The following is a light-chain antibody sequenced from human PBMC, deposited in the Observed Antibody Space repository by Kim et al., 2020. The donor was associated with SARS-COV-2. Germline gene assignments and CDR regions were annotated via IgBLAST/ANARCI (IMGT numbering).Light chain of an antibody. CDR2: AAS. CDR1: EAINND. CDR3: QHYYSYPWT. Sequence: ASTGDRVTITCRASEAINNDLAWYQQKPGKAPKLLIYAASTLQSGVPSRFSGSGSGTDFTLTISCLQSEDYANYYCQHYYSYPWTFGQGTKVDIK. J-gene: IGKJ1*01. V-gene: IGKV1-8*01.